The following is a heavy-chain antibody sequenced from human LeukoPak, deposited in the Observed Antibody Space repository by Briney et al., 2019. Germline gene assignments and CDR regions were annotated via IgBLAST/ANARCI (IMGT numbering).Heavy chain of an antibody. D-gene: IGHD6-13*01. CDR3: ARHRPAGYYFDY. V-gene: IGHV4-39*01. CDR2: IYYSGST. CDR1: GGSISISSYY. Sequence: SETLSLTCTVSGGSISISSYYWGWIRQPPGKGLEWIGSIYYSGSTYYNPSLKSRVTISVDTSKNQFSLKLSSVTAADTSVYYCARHRPAGYYFDYWGQGTLVTVSS. J-gene: IGHJ4*02.